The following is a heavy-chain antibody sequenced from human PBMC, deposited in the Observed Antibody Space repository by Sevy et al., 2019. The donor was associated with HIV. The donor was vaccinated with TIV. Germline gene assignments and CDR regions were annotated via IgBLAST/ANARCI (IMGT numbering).Heavy chain of an antibody. Sequence: GGSLRLSCAASGFTFSDYNMNWVRQAPGKGLEWVSSISSSSYIYYADSVKGRFTISRDNAKNSLYLQMNSLRAEDTAVYYCARDYYDSSGYFDFAFDIWGQGTMVTVSS. CDR2: ISSSSYI. CDR3: ARDYYDSSGYFDFAFDI. V-gene: IGHV3-21*01. J-gene: IGHJ3*02. CDR1: GFTFSDYN. D-gene: IGHD3-22*01.